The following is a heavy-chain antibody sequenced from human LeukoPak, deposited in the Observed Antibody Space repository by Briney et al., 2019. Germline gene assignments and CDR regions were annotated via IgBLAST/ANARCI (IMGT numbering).Heavy chain of an antibody. Sequence: GGSLRLSRAASAFTFSSYGMHWVRQAPGKGLEWVGRIKSKTDGGTTDYTAPVKGRFTISRDDSKNTLYLQMNSLKTEDTAVYYCTTVLPGTNAFDIWGQGTMVTVSS. J-gene: IGHJ3*02. CDR3: TTVLPGTNAFDI. D-gene: IGHD1-7*01. CDR1: AFTFSSYG. CDR2: IKSKTDGGTT. V-gene: IGHV3-15*01.